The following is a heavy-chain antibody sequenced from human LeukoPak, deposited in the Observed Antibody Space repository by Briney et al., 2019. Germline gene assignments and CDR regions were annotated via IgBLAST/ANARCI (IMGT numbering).Heavy chain of an antibody. CDR2: ISGSGGDT. CDR3: ARQLGYCSDGSCYFDY. J-gene: IGHJ4*02. CDR1: GVTFSSYA. D-gene: IGHD2-15*01. V-gene: IGHV3-23*01. Sequence: PGVSLRLSCAASGVTFSSYAMSWVRQVPGKGLEWVSAISGSGGDTYYADSVKGRFTISRDNSKNTLYLQMNSLRAEDTAVYYCARQLGYCSDGSCYFDYWGQGTLVTVSS.